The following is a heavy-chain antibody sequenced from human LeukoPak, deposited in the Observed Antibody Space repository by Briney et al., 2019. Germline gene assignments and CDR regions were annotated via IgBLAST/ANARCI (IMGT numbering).Heavy chain of an antibody. J-gene: IGHJ1*01. CDR3: VRQQRSSWDLIAF. V-gene: IGHV4-39*01. CDR1: VGSTNSNDYY. Sequence: SETLCLTCTVSVGSTNSNDYYAGCIRQTTRNRLEWIGSSLYIGTTYYNPSLKGRVTISVDTSTSTFCLRVRSVTAADTALYYCVRQQRSSWDLIAFWGAGALVTVSS. D-gene: IGHD3-22*01. CDR2: SLYIGTT.